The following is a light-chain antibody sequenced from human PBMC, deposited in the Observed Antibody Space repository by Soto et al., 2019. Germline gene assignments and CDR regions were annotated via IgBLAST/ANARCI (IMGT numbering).Light chain of an antibody. CDR3: KKYNSAPLT. J-gene: IGKJ4*01. Sequence: DIQMTQSPSSLSASVGDRVTITCRASQGIINYLAWYQQKPGKVPKLLIYAASTLQSGVPSRFIGSGSGTDFTLTISSLQTEDVATYYCKKYNSAPLTFGGGTKMEI. V-gene: IGKV1-27*01. CDR1: QGIINY. CDR2: AAS.